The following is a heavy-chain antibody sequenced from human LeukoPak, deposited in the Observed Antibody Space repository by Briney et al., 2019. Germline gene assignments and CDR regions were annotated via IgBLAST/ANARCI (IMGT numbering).Heavy chain of an antibody. CDR1: GGSNSSYY. V-gene: IGHV4-4*07. D-gene: IGHD6-19*01. J-gene: IGHJ4*02. Sequence: KCSETLLLTCPVSGGSNSSYYRSWTRQPAGKGLEWIGRIYTSGSTNYNPSIKSRVTMSVDTSKNQFSLKLSSVTAADTAVYYCAGVRSGCLDYGGQGTPVTVSA. CDR2: IYTSGST. CDR3: AGVRSGCLDY.